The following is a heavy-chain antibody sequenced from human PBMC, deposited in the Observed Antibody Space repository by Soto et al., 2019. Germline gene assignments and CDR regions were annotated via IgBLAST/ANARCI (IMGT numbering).Heavy chain of an antibody. CDR2: INPNSGGT. CDR1: GYTFPGYF. D-gene: IGHD5-18*01. J-gene: IGHJ6*02. V-gene: IGHV1-2*04. CDR3: ARADTGMLSATLAGNSYYYGMDV. Sequence: ASVKVSCKASGYTFPGYFMHWVRQAPGQGLEWMGWINPNSGGTNYAQKFQGWVTMTRDTSISTAYMELSRLRSDDTAVYYCARADTGMLSATLAGNSYYYGMDVCGQGTTVIVSS.